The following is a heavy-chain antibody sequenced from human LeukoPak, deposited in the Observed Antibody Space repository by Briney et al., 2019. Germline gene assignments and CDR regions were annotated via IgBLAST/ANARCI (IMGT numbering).Heavy chain of an antibody. Sequence: ASVKVSCKASGYTFTGYYMHWVRQAPGQGLEWMGWINPNSGGTNYAQKFQGRVTMTRDTSISTAYMELSRLRSDDTAVYYCASSGRDHDYYYYYGMDVWGQGTTVTVSS. CDR1: GYTFTGYY. CDR3: ASSGRDHDYYYYYGMDV. J-gene: IGHJ6*02. V-gene: IGHV1-2*02. CDR2: INPNSGGT.